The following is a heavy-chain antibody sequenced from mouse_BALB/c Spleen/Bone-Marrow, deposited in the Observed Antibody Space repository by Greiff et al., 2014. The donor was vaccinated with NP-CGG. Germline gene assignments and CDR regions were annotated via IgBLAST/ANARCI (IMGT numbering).Heavy chain of an antibody. CDR2: INPYNDGT. J-gene: IGHJ3*01. V-gene: IGHV1-14*01. D-gene: IGHD4-1*01. CDR1: GYTFTSFV. Sequence: VQLKESGPDLVKPGASVKMSCKASGYTFTSFVMHWVKQKPGQGLEWIGYINPYNDGTKYNEKFKDKATLSSDKSSSTAYMELSSLTSEDSAVYYCGRRVSGTWFAYWGQGTLVTVSA. CDR3: GRRVSGTWFAY.